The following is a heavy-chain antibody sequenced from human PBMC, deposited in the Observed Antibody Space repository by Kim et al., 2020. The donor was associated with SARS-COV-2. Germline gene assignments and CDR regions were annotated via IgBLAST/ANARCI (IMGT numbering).Heavy chain of an antibody. CDR3: VRDLRSYYFDY. CDR2: NK. D-gene: IGHD3-16*02. Sequence: NKYYVDSVKGRFTISRDNSNNTLYLQMPSLTAEDTAFYYCVRDLRSYYFDYWGQGTLVTVSS. V-gene: IGHV3-33*01. J-gene: IGHJ4*02.